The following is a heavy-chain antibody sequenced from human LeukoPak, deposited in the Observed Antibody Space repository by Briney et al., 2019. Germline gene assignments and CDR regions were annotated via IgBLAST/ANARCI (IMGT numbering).Heavy chain of an antibody. V-gene: IGHV1-8*01. CDR1: GYTFSTYD. CDR3: TRRPTRGENRDTAFDI. J-gene: IGHJ3*02. CDR2: MNPNSGNT. Sequence: ASVKVSCKASGYTFSTYDINWVRQATGQGLEWMGWMNPNSGNTGYAQKFQGRVTMTRNTTISTAYMELSSLRSEDTAVYYCTRRPTRGENRDTAFDIWGQGTMVTVSS. D-gene: IGHD5-18*01.